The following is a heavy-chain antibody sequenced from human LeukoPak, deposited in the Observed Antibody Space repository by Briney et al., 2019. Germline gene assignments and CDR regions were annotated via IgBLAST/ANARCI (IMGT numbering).Heavy chain of an antibody. CDR3: AKDRNAPSQWEQPPYYFYGMDV. D-gene: IGHD1-26*01. J-gene: IGHJ6*02. CDR1: GFTFSSYG. Sequence: GGSLRLSCAASGFTFSSYGMHWVRQAPGKGLEWVAVISYDGSNKYYADSVKGRFTISRDNSKNTLYLQMNSLRAEDTAVYYCAKDRNAPSQWEQPPYYFYGMDVWGQGTTVTVSS. CDR2: ISYDGSNK. V-gene: IGHV3-30*18.